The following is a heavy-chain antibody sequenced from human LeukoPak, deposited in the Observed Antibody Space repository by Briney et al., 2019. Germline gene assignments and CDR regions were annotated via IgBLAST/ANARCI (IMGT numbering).Heavy chain of an antibody. D-gene: IGHD3-10*01. J-gene: IGHJ5*02. V-gene: IGHV4-59*01. CDR2: IYTSGST. CDR1: GGSISSYY. Sequence: SETLSLTCTVSGGSISSYYWSWIRQPPGKGLEWIGYIYTSGSTNHNPSLKSRVTISVDTSKNQFSLKLSSVTAADTAVYYCAREVITMVQGDWFDPWGQGTLVTVSS. CDR3: AREVITMVQGDWFDP.